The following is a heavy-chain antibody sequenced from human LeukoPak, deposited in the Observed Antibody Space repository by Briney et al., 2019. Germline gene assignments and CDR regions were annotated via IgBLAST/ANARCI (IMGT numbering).Heavy chain of an antibody. V-gene: IGHV4-61*02. Sequence: SQTLSLTCTVSGGSISSGSYYWSWIRQPAGKGLEWIGRIYTSGSTNYNPSLKSRVTISVDTSKNQFSLKLSSVTAADTAVYYCASRLNYDILTGSPLYYYMDVWGKGTTVTVSS. CDR2: IYTSGST. J-gene: IGHJ6*03. CDR1: GGSISSGSYY. CDR3: ASRLNYDILTGSPLYYYMDV. D-gene: IGHD3-9*01.